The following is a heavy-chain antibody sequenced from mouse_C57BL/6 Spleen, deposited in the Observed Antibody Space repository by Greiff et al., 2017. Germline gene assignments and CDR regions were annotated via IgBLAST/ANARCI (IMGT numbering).Heavy chain of an antibody. Sequence: EVKLVESGGGLVKPGGSLKLSCAASGFTFSDYGMHWVRQAPEKGLEWVAYISSGRSTIYYADTVKGRFTISRDTAKNTLFLQMTSLRYEDTAMYYCARGGNDFDYWGQGTSLTVSS. CDR3: ARGGNDFDY. J-gene: IGHJ2*02. D-gene: IGHD2-1*01. V-gene: IGHV5-17*01. CDR1: GFTFSDYG. CDR2: ISSGRSTI.